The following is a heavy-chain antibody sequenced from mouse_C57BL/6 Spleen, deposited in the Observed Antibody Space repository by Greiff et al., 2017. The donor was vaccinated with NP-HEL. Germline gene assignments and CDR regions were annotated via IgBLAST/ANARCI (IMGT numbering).Heavy chain of an antibody. V-gene: IGHV1-55*01. CDR2: IYPGSGST. Sequence: VQLQQPGAELVKPGASVKMSCKASGYTFTSYWITWVKQRPGQGLEWIGDIYPGSGSTNYNEKFKSKATLTVDTSSSTAYMQLSSLTSEDSAVYCCARVNWDVRYLDYWGQGTTLTVSS. J-gene: IGHJ2*01. CDR3: ARVNWDVRYLDY. CDR1: GYTFTSYW. D-gene: IGHD4-1*01.